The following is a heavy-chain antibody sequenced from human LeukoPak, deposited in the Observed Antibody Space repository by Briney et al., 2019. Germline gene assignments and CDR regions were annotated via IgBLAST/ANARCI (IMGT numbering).Heavy chain of an antibody. CDR2: IYYSGST. D-gene: IGHD6-13*01. J-gene: IGHJ6*03. CDR3: ARDNAESSSWYAYYYYYMDV. V-gene: IGHV4-30-4*07. CDR1: GGSISSGGYS. Sequence: SETLSLTCAVSGGSISSGGYSWSWIRQPPGKGLEWIGYIYYSGSTYYNPSLKSRVTISVDTSKNQFSLKLSSVTAADTAVYYCARDNAESSSWYAYYYYYMDVWGKGTTVTTSS.